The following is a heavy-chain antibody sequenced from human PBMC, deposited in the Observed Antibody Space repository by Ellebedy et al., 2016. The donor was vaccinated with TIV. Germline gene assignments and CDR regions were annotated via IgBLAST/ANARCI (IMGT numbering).Heavy chain of an antibody. Sequence: SETLSLXXTVSGGSISSYYWSWIRQPPGKGLEWIGYIYYSGSTNYNPSLKSRVTISVDTSKNQFSLKLSSVTAADTAVYYCARDRDSTLDYWGQGTLVTVSS. CDR1: GGSISSYY. V-gene: IGHV4-59*01. J-gene: IGHJ4*02. D-gene: IGHD2/OR15-2a*01. CDR3: ARDRDSTLDY. CDR2: IYYSGST.